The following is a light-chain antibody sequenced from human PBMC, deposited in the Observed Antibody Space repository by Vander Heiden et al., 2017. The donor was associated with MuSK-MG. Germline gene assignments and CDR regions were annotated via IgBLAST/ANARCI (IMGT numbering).Light chain of an antibody. CDR1: QSVSSW. V-gene: IGKV1-5*03. CDR3: QQYYSYWT. Sequence: DIQMTQSPSTLSASVGDRVTIICRASQSVSSWLAWYQQKPGKAPNLLIYKASTLESGVPSRFSGSGSGTEFTLSISSLQPDDFATYYCQQYYSYWTFGQGTKVEI. J-gene: IGKJ1*01. CDR2: KAS.